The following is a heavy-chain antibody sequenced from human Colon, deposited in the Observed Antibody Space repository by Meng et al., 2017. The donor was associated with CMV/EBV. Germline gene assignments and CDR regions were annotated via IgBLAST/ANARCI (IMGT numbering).Heavy chain of an antibody. CDR1: GFTFSNYN. CDR2: ISGGSYYI. V-gene: IGHV3-21*01. J-gene: IGHJ5*01. CDR3: VREGYYSGTTGYYYDS. D-gene: IGHD3-22*01. Sequence: GESLKTSCTTSGFTFSNYNMNWVRQAPGKGLKWVATISGGSYYIYYAVSVKGRFTISRDNSKSSLYLQVNSLGVEDTAVYYCVREGYYSGTTGYYYDSWGQGTLVTVSS.